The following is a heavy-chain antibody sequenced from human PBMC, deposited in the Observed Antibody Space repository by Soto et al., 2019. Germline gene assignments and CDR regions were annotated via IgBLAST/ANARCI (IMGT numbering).Heavy chain of an antibody. CDR2: INHSGST. V-gene: IGHV4-34*01. D-gene: IGHD1-26*01. CDR1: GGSFSGYY. J-gene: IGHJ5*02. Sequence: SETLSLTCAVYGGSFSGYYWSWIRQPPGKGLEWIGEINHSGSTNYNPSLKSRVTISVDTSKNQFSLKLSSVTAADTAVYYCASLSGSYRNWFDPWGQGTLVTVSS. CDR3: ASLSGSYRNWFDP.